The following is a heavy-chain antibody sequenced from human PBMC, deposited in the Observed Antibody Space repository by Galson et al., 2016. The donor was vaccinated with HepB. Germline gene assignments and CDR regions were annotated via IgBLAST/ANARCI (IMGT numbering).Heavy chain of an antibody. J-gene: IGHJ4*02. Sequence: SLRLSCAASGFTFSGCWMHWVRQPPGKGLEWVSRINGDGRSTTYADSVKGRFTISRDNAKSTVRLQMNSLRAEDTALYYCAKDRSVVVIPYFDSWGQGTLVSVSS. CDR3: AKDRSVVVIPYFDS. CDR2: INGDGRST. D-gene: IGHD2-21*01. V-gene: IGHV3-74*03. CDR1: GFTFSGCW.